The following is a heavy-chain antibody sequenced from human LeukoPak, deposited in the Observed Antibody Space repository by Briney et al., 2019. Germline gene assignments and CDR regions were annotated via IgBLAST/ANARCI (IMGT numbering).Heavy chain of an antibody. CDR2: INHSGST. V-gene: IGHV4-34*01. CDR3: ARAAYYDYVWGSYRYASPLDY. J-gene: IGHJ4*02. Sequence: SETLSLTCAVYGGSFSGYYWSWIRQPPGKGLEWIGEINHSGSTNYNPSLKSRVTISVGTSKNQFSLKLSSVTAADTAVYYCARAAYYDYVWGSYRYASPLDYWGQGTLVTVSS. CDR1: GGSFSGYY. D-gene: IGHD3-16*02.